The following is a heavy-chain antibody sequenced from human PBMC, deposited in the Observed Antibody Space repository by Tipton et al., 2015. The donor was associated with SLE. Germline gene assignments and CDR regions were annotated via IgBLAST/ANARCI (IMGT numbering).Heavy chain of an antibody. CDR3: AREWGYGDYDWFDP. J-gene: IGHJ5*02. Sequence: TLSLTCTVSGGSISSYYWSWIRQPAGKGLEWIGRIYTSGSTNYNPSLKSRVTMSVDTSKNQFSLKLSSVTAADTAVYYCAREWGYGDYDWFDPWGQGTLVTVSS. D-gene: IGHD4-17*01. CDR1: GGSISSYY. CDR2: IYTSGST. V-gene: IGHV4-4*07.